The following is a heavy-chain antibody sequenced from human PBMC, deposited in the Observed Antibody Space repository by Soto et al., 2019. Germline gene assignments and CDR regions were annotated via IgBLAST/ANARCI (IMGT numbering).Heavy chain of an antibody. J-gene: IGHJ3*01. CDR3: VEERGSGEASSDSPLYIDV. V-gene: IGHV4-31*03. D-gene: IGHD3-10*01. Sequence: NLSLTYTVSVGTVRSGGYFWSWIRQHHRQGLEWIAYIYYSGSAYYKPSLKSRVTISVDTSKNQFSLKLSSVTAAATAVNYFVEERGSGEASSDSPLYIDVSVPGT. CDR1: VGTVRSGGYF. CDR2: IYYSGSA.